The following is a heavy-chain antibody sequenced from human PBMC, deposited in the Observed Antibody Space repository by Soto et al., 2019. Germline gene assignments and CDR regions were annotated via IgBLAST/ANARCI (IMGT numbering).Heavy chain of an antibody. CDR2: ISGSGGST. V-gene: IGHV3-23*01. D-gene: IGHD5-12*01. CDR3: AKFSGSIYDLYYYYYYMDV. CDR1: GFTFSSYA. Sequence: GGSLRLSCAASGFTFSSYAMSWVRQAPGKGLEWVSAISGSGGSTYYADSVKGRFTISRDNSKNTLYLQMNSLRAEDTAVYYCAKFSGSIYDLYYYYYYMDVWGKGTTVTVSS. J-gene: IGHJ6*03.